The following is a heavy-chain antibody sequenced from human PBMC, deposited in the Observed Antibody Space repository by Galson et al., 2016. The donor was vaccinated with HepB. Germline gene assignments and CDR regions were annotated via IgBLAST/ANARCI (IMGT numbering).Heavy chain of an antibody. CDR1: GGTSTKYA. Sequence: SVKVSCKVSGGTSTKYAISWMRQAPGQGLEWMGGILSIFRISNYAQKFQGRVTITADDSTSTAYMELSSLRSEDTAVYYCASHSGSWKNYYFYAMDVWGQGTTVTVSS. D-gene: IGHD1-26*01. V-gene: IGHV1-69*13. CDR2: ILSIFRIS. CDR3: ASHSGSWKNYYFYAMDV. J-gene: IGHJ6*02.